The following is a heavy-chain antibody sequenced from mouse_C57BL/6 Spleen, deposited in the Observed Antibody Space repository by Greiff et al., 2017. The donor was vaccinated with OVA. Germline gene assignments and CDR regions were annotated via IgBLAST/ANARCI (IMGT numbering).Heavy chain of an antibody. V-gene: IGHV1-52*01. CDR2: IDPSDSET. D-gene: IGHD4-1*01. Sequence: QVHVKQPGAELVRPGSSVKLSCKASGYTFTSYWMHWVKQRPIQGLEWIGNIDPSDSETHYNQKFKDKATLTVDKSSSTAYMQLSSLTSEDSAVYYCASEDWDGGFAYWGQGTLVTVSA. J-gene: IGHJ3*01. CDR3: ASEDWDGGFAY. CDR1: GYTFTSYW.